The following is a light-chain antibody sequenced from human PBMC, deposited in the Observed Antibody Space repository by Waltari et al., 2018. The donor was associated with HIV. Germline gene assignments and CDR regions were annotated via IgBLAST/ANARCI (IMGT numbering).Light chain of an antibody. CDR2: DVS. Sequence: QSALTQPRSVSGSPGQSVTISCPGSSSDVGGYHYFSWYQQHPTKAPKLIIYDVSERPSGVPDRFSGSKSGNRASLTISGLQAEDEADYYCYSYAGSLLFGGGTKLTVL. CDR1: SSDVGGYHY. V-gene: IGLV2-11*01. J-gene: IGLJ2*01. CDR3: YSYAGSLL.